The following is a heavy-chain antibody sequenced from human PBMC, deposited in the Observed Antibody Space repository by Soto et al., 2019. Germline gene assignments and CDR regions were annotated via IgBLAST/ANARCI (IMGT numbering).Heavy chain of an antibody. CDR3: ARVPREIILVGMDV. CDR2: ISGKTGKT. D-gene: IGHD2-2*01. J-gene: IGHJ6*02. Sequence: QVQLVQSGPEVEKPGASVKVSCKASGYTFTSYGISWVRQAPGQGLEWMGWISGKTGKTNYAQKFQGRVTISTDTSTRTAYMELRSLRSDDTAVYYCARVPREIILVGMDVWGQGTTVTVSS. CDR1: GYTFTSYG. V-gene: IGHV1-18*04.